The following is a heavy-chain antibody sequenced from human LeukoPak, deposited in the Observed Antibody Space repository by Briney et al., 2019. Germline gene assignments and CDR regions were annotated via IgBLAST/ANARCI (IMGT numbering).Heavy chain of an antibody. CDR2: IYTSGST. D-gene: IGHD2/OR15-2a*01. Sequence: SETLSLTCTVSGGSISSHYWSWIRQPAGKGLEWIGRIYTSGSTNYNPSLKSRVTMSVDTSKNQFSLKLSSVTAADTAVYYCARHRYFNLRYYYYYYMDVWGKGTTVTVSS. CDR1: GGSISSHY. J-gene: IGHJ6*03. CDR3: ARHRYFNLRYYYYYYMDV. V-gene: IGHV4-4*07.